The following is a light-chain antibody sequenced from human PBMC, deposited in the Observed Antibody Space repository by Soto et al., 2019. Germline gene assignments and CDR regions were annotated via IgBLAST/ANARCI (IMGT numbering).Light chain of an antibody. V-gene: IGKV3-20*01. CDR1: QSVSNNY. J-gene: IGKJ1*01. Sequence: EIVLTPSPGTLSLSPGERATLSCRASQSVSNNYLAWYQQKPGQAPRLLIYGASTRATGIPDRFSGSGSGTDFTLTISRLEPEDFAVYYCQQYGSSPTFGQGTKVDIK. CDR3: QQYGSSPT. CDR2: GAS.